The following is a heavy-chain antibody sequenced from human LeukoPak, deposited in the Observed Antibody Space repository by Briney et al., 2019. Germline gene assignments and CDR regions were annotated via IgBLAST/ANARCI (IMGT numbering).Heavy chain of an antibody. Sequence: SVKVSCKASGYTFTGYYMHWVRQAPGQGLEWMGGIISIFGTTNYAQKFQDRVTITADEFTSTAYMEVTSLRSEDTAVYYCTKEDFYGSGRIYWGQGSLVTVSS. V-gene: IGHV1-69*13. CDR3: TKEDFYGSGRIY. D-gene: IGHD3-10*01. CDR1: GYTFTGYY. J-gene: IGHJ4*02. CDR2: IISIFGTT.